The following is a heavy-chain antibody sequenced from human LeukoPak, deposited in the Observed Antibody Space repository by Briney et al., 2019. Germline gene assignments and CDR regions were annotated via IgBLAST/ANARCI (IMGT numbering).Heavy chain of an antibody. D-gene: IGHD5-12*01. CDR3: ARGGRWLQFDYYYYGMDV. J-gene: IGHJ6*02. Sequence: GGSLRLSCAASGFTFSSYAMSWVRQAPGKGLEWVSYISSSGSTIYYADSVKGRFTISRDNAKNSLYLQMNSLRAEDTAVYYCARGGRWLQFDYYYYGMDVWGQGTTVTVSS. V-gene: IGHV3-48*04. CDR2: ISSSGSTI. CDR1: GFTFSSYA.